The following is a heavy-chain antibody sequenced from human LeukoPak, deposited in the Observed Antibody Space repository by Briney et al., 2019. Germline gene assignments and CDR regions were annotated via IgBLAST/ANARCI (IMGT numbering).Heavy chain of an antibody. Sequence: PGGSLRLSCAASGFTFSSYAMGWVRQAPGKGLEWVSGISGSGVTTYYADSVKGRFTISRDNSKNTLYLQMNSLRAEDTAVYYCTKGIYSSGWSYFDYWGHGTLVTVSS. V-gene: IGHV3-23*01. CDR1: GFTFSSYA. CDR2: ISGSGVTT. CDR3: TKGIYSSGWSYFDY. D-gene: IGHD6-19*01. J-gene: IGHJ4*01.